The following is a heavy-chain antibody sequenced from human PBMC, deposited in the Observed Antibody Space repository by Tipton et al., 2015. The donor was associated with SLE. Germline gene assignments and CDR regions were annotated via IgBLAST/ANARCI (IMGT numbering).Heavy chain of an antibody. V-gene: IGHV5-51*01. CDR2: IHPGDSDI. CDR1: GYSFDTYW. D-gene: IGHD2-21*01. Sequence: QLVQSGAEVKKSGESLKISCKASGYSFDTYWIGWVRQMPGKGLEWMGIIHPGDSDITYSPSFQGRVTISADKSINTAYLQWSSLKAPDSAMYFCARHWDVVLANRFYYYGMDVWGQGTTVTVSS. CDR3: ARHWDVVLANRFYYYGMDV. J-gene: IGHJ6*02.